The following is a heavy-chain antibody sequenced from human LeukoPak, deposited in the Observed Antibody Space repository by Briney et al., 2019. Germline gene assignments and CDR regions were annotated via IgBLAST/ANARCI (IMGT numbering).Heavy chain of an antibody. Sequence: SETLSLTCAVYGGSFSGYYWSWIRQPPGKGLEWIGEINHSGSTNYNPSLKSRVTISVDTSKNQFSLKLSPVTAADTAVYYCARGVLYYRLNDYWGQGTLVTVSS. CDR2: INHSGST. V-gene: IGHV4-34*01. J-gene: IGHJ4*02. CDR1: GGSFSGYY. CDR3: ARGVLYYRLNDY. D-gene: IGHD3-16*01.